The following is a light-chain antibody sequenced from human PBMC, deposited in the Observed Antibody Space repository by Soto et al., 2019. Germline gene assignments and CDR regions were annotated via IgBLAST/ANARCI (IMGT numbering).Light chain of an antibody. CDR3: NSYTSKSTGV. CDR2: AVT. V-gene: IGLV2-14*01. Sequence: QSALTQPASVSGSPGQSITISCTGTSSDIGGYNYVSWYQQHPGKAPKLMIYAVTNRPSGISDRFSGSKSGNTASLTISGLQAEDEADYYCNSYTSKSTGVFGTGTKLTVL. J-gene: IGLJ1*01. CDR1: SSDIGGYNY.